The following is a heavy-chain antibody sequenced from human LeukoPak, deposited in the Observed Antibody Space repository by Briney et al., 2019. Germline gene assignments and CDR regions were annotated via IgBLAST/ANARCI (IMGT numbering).Heavy chain of an antibody. CDR1: GGSISSHY. CDR3: ARVRAYANFVGSFDL. CDR2: IWTTGST. D-gene: IGHD1-26*01. V-gene: IGHV4-4*07. Sequence: SETLSLTCTVSGGSISSHYRSWIRHPAGKRLEWLGRIWTTGSTAYNPSYKSRLTMSMDKSKNQFSLTLTSMTAADTAVYYCARVRAYANFVGSFDLWGRGALVTVSS. J-gene: IGHJ2*01.